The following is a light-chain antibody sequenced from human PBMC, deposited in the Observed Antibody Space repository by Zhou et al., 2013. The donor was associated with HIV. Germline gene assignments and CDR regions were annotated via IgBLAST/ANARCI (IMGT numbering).Light chain of an antibody. Sequence: EIVMTQSPATLSVSPGERATLSCRASQSVSSNYLAWYQQKPGQAPSLLIYDTSTRATGVPARFSGSGSGRDFTLTISGLQPEDFALYYCQQYDTWPSFGQGTKLQIK. CDR2: DTS. CDR1: QSVSSN. V-gene: IGKV3-15*01. CDR3: QQYDTWPS. J-gene: IGKJ2*01.